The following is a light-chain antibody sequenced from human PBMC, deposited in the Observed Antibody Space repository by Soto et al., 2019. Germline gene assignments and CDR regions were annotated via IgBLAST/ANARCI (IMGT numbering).Light chain of an antibody. Sequence: DIQMTQSPSSLSASVGDTITITCRASQGISNSLNWYQLRSGEAPKLLIYDASNLAPGVPSRFSGCESWTDFTFAVSSLQTEDMANYYEDPYNNCSFTFGPGTKV. CDR3: DPYNNCSFT. CDR1: QGISNS. V-gene: IGKV1-33*01. CDR2: DAS. J-gene: IGKJ3*01.